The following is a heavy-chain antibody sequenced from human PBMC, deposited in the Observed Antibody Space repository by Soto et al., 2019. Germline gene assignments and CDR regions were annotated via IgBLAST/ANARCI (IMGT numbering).Heavy chain of an antibody. Sequence: PGGSLRLSCAASGFTFSSYSMNWVRQAPGKGLEWVSSISSSSSYIYYADSVKGRFTISRDNAKNSLYLQMNSLRAEDTAVYYCARDIQASSWYQGVYYYYGMDVWGQGTTVTVSS. V-gene: IGHV3-21*01. CDR2: ISSSSSYI. D-gene: IGHD6-13*01. CDR1: GFTFSSYS. J-gene: IGHJ6*02. CDR3: ARDIQASSWYQGVYYYYGMDV.